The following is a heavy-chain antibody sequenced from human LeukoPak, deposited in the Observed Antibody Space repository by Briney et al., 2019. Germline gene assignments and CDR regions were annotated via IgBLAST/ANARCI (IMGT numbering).Heavy chain of an antibody. J-gene: IGHJ3*01. CDR1: GYTFTGYY. Sequence: GASVKVSCKASGYTFTGYYMHWVRQAPGQGLEWMGRINPNSGGTNYAQKFRGRVTMTRNTSITTAYLELSSLGSDDTAVYYSASEAFDVWGQGTVVSVSS. V-gene: IGHV1-2*06. CDR3: ASEAFDV. CDR2: INPNSGGT.